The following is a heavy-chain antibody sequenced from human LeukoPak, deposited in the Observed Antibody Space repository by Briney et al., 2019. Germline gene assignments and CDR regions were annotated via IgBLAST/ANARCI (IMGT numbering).Heavy chain of an antibody. Sequence: SETLSLTCTVSGGSISSSSYYWGWIRQPPGKGLERIGSIYYSGSTYYNPSLKSRVTISVDTSKNQFSLKLSSVTAADTAVYYCAGGAVWELLKIDYWGQGTLVTVSS. D-gene: IGHD1-26*01. CDR1: GGSISSSSYY. J-gene: IGHJ4*02. CDR3: AGGAVWELLKIDY. CDR2: IYYSGST. V-gene: IGHV4-39*01.